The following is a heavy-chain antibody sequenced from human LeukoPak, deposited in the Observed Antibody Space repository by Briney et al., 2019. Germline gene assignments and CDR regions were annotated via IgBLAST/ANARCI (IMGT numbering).Heavy chain of an antibody. CDR1: GYTFTGYY. J-gene: IGHJ5*02. Sequence: ASVKVSCKASGYTFTGYYMHWVRQAPGQGLEGMGWINPNSGGTNYAQEFQGRVTMTRDTSISTAYMELSRLRSDDTAVYYCARDGGGSSWYEHYTWFDPWGQGTLVTVSS. CDR2: INPNSGGT. D-gene: IGHD6-13*01. V-gene: IGHV1-2*02. CDR3: ARDGGGSSWYEHYTWFDP.